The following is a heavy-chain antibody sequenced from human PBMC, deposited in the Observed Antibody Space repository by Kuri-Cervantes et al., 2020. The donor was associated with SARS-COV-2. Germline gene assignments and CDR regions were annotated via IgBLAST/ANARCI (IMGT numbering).Heavy chain of an antibody. CDR3: ATYSSSDYYMDV. CDR2: MNPNSGNT. Sequence: ASVKVSCKASGYTFTSYGICWVRQAPGQGLEWMGWMNPNSGNTGYAQKFQGRVTITRNTSISTAYMELSSLRSEDTAVYYCATYSSSDYYMDVWGKGTTVTVSS. CDR1: GYTFTSYG. V-gene: IGHV1-8*03. D-gene: IGHD6-6*01. J-gene: IGHJ6*03.